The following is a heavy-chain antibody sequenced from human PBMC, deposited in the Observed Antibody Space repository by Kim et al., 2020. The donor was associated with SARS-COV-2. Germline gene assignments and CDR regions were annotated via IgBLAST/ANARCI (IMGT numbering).Heavy chain of an antibody. CDR2: IIPIFGTA. D-gene: IGHD3-10*01. CDR1: GGTFSSYA. V-gene: IGHV1-69*13. CDR3: ARATITMVRGVIPNWFDP. J-gene: IGHJ5*02. Sequence: SVKVSCKASGGTFSSYAISWVRQAPGQGLEWMGGIIPIFGTANYAQKFQGRVTITADESTSTAYMELSSLRSEDTAVYYCARATITMVRGVIPNWFDPWGQGTLVTVSS.